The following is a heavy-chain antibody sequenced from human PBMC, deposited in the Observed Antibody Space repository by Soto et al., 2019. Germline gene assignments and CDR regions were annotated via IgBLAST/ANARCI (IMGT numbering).Heavy chain of an antibody. CDR1: GGSISSSSYY. CDR3: ARRPDTAMVTWDY. V-gene: IGHV4-39*01. Sequence: SETLSLTCTVSGGSISSSSYYWGWIRQPPGKGLEWIGSIYYSGSTYYNPSLKSRVTISVDTSKNQFSLKLSSVTAADTAVYYCARRPDTAMVTWDYWGQGTLVTVSS. J-gene: IGHJ4*02. D-gene: IGHD5-18*01. CDR2: IYYSGST.